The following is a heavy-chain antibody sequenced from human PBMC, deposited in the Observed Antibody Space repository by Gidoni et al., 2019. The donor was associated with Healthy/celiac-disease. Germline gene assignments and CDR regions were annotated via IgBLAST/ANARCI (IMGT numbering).Heavy chain of an antibody. CDR3: ARSTGMLIGMGAYYFDY. J-gene: IGHJ4*02. V-gene: IGHV1-46*01. CDR2: INPSGGST. CDR1: GYTFTSSY. D-gene: IGHD3-16*01. Sequence: QVQLVQSGAEVKTPGASVKVSCKASGYTFTSSYMHWVRQAPGQGLEWMGIINPSGGSTSDAQKFQGRVTMTRDTSTSTVYMELSSLRSEDTAVYYCARSTGMLIGMGAYYFDYWGQGTLVTVSS.